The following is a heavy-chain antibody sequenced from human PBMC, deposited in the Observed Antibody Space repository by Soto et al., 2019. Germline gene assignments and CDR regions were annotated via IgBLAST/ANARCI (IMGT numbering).Heavy chain of an antibody. V-gene: IGHV4-31*03. J-gene: IGHJ6*02. Sequence: TLSLTCTVSGGSISSGGYYWSWIRQHPGKGLEWIGYIYYSGSTYYNPSLKSRVTISVDTSKNQFSLKLSSVTAADTAVYYCARRGDENYDFWSGYLQYYYYYYGMDVWGQGTTVTVSS. CDR3: ARRGDENYDFWSGYLQYYYYYYGMDV. D-gene: IGHD3-3*01. CDR1: GGSISSGGYY. CDR2: IYYSGST.